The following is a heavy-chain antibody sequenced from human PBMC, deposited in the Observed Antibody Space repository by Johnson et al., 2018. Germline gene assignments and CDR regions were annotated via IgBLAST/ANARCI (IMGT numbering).Heavy chain of an antibody. CDR3: ARDRRLSGSYYNYYYGMDV. D-gene: IGHD1-26*01. V-gene: IGHV3-23*04. CDR2: ISGSGGST. Sequence: EVQLVESGGGLVQPGGSXRLSCAASGFTFSSYAMSWVRQAPGKGLEWVSAISGSGGSTYYADSVKGRFTISRDNAKNSLYLQMNSLRAEDTAVYYCARDRRLSGSYYNYYYGMDVWGQGTTVTVSS. CDR1: GFTFSSYA. J-gene: IGHJ6*02.